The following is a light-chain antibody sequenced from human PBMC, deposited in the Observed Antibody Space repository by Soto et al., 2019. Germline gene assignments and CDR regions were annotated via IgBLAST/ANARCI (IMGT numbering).Light chain of an antibody. V-gene: IGKV3-20*01. CDR2: GAS. Sequence: EIVVTQSPGTLSLSPGEGATLSCRASQSVSSNYLAWYQQKPGQAPRLLIYGASNRATGIPDRFSGSGSGTEFTLTISRLEPEDFAVYYCQQYSSSPLTFGGGTKVDNK. CDR1: QSVSSNY. CDR3: QQYSSSPLT. J-gene: IGKJ4*01.